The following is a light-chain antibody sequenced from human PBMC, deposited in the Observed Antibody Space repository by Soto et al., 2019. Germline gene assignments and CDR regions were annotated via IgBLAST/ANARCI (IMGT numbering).Light chain of an antibody. CDR1: QSISSGY. V-gene: IGKV3-20*01. J-gene: IGKJ1*01. CDR2: GAS. CDR3: QQYGTSPRT. Sequence: EIVLTQSPGTLSLSPGERATLSCRASQSISSGYLAWYQQKPGQAPRLLIYGASSRATDIPDRFSGSGSETDFTLTSSRLEPEDFAVYYCQQYGTSPRTFGQGTKVEIK.